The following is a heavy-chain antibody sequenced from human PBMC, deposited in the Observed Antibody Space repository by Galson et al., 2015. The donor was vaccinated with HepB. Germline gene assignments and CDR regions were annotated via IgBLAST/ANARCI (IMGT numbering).Heavy chain of an antibody. V-gene: IGHV6-1*01. J-gene: IGHJ6*02. CDR1: GDSVSSHSAA. CDR2: TYDRSKWYK. Sequence: CAFSGDSVSSHSAAWTWIRQSPSRGLEWLGRTYDRSKWYKDYAVSVKGRITINTDTSKNQVSLQLSSVTPEDTAVYYCAYGLDVWGQGTTVTVSS. CDR3: AYGLDV.